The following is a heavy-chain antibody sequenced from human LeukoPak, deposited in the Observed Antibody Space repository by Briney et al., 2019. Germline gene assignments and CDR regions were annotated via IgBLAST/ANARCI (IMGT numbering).Heavy chain of an antibody. V-gene: IGHV3-23*01. D-gene: IGHD2-2*03. Sequence: GGTLRLPCAASGFTFSSYGMSWVRQAPGKGLEWVSGIGGSGTRTYYADSVKGRFTISRDNSKNTLYLQMNSLRDEDTAVYYCAKDSGWILFDDWGQGTLVTVSS. CDR1: GFTFSSYG. CDR3: AKDSGWILFDD. CDR2: IGGSGTRT. J-gene: IGHJ4*02.